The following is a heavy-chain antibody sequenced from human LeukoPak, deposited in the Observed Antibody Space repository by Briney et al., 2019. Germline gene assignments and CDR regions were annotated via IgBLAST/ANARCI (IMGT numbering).Heavy chain of an antibody. Sequence: SETLSLTCTVSGGSITFSNYYWGWVRQPPGKRLEWIGGFYYSGNTYYNPSLKSRVTISADTSKKQFSLKLTSVTAADTAVYYCARSRGSSAFDYWGQGTLGTVSS. CDR3: ARSRGSSAFDY. CDR1: GGSITFSNYY. J-gene: IGHJ4*02. V-gene: IGHV4-39*01. D-gene: IGHD3-16*01. CDR2: FYYSGNT.